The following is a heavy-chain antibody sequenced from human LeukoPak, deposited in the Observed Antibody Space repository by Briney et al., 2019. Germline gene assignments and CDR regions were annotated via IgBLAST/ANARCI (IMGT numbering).Heavy chain of an antibody. D-gene: IGHD3-10*01. CDR2: IYHSGST. CDR1: GGSISSSNW. CDR3: GSADVLLWLGELLGSYMDV. Sequence: SSETLSLTCAVSGGSISSSNWWSWVRQPPGKGLEWIGEIYHSGSTNYNPSLKSRVTISVDKSKNQFSLKLSSVTAADTAVYYCGSADVLLWLGELLGSYMDVWGKGTTVTVSS. V-gene: IGHV4-4*02. J-gene: IGHJ6*03.